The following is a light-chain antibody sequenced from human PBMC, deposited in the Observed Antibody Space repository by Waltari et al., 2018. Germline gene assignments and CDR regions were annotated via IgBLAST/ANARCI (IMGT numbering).Light chain of an antibody. CDR1: RSKIGGNP. Sequence: QSVVTQQPSASVTPGQRVPNSCSGRRSKIGGNPVSWYPQFPGAAPNLLIYSDTQRPSGVPDRFSGSKSGTSAYLAINGLQSEDEADYFCAAWEDRLNGVVFGGGTKVTVL. CDR2: SDT. J-gene: IGLJ2*01. CDR3: AAWEDRLNGVV. V-gene: IGLV1-44*01.